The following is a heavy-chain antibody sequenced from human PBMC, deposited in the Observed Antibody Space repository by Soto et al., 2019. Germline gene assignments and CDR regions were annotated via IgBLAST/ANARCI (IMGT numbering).Heavy chain of an antibody. CDR1: GYTFTNYY. Sequence: QVQLVQSGAEVKKPGASVKVSCKASGYTFTNYYMHWVRQAPGQGLEWMGIIDPSGGGTTYAQKFPGRITGTRDTSTTKVDMELSSLRSEDTAVYYCARDRVDCSGGNCWRSVEDTWGQGTLVTVSS. V-gene: IGHV1-46*01. J-gene: IGHJ5*02. CDR2: IDPSGGGT. D-gene: IGHD2-15*01. CDR3: ARDRVDCSGGNCWRSVEDT.